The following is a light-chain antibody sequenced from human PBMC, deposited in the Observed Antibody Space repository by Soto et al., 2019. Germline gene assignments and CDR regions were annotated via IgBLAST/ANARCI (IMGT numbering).Light chain of an antibody. CDR1: QSISSW. J-gene: IGKJ1*01. Sequence: QMTQSPSTLYASVGDRVTITCRASQSISSWLAWYRQKPGKAPDLLIYDASKLQSGVPASFSGSESGTEFTLTIASLQPDDFATYYCQQYYNYSTFGQGTKVDIK. CDR2: DAS. V-gene: IGKV1-5*01. CDR3: QQYYNYST.